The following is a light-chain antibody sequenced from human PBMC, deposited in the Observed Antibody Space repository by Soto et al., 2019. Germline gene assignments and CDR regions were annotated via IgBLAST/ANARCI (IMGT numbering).Light chain of an antibody. Sequence: DMKMTQSPSTLSASVGDRVTITCRASQTIFSWLAWYQQKPGTPPKLLIYKASTLQSGVPSRFSGSGSGTEFTLTISSLQPDDFAVYYCQQRSNWPLTFGQGTRLEIK. CDR1: QTIFSW. CDR2: KAS. CDR3: QQRSNWPLT. J-gene: IGKJ5*01. V-gene: IGKV1-5*03.